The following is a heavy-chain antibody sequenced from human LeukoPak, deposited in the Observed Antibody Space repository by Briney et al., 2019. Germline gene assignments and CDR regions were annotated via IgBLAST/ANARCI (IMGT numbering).Heavy chain of an antibody. J-gene: IGHJ5*02. CDR1: GGTFSSYA. D-gene: IGHD3-22*01. CDR3: ARSPYYYDSSGYSFQA. Sequence: SVKVSCKASGGTFSSYAISWVRQAPGQGLEWMGRIIPILGIANYAQKFQGRVTITADKSTSTAYMELSSLRSEDTAVYYCARSPYYYDSSGYSFQAWGQGTLITVSS. CDR2: IIPILGIA. V-gene: IGHV1-69*04.